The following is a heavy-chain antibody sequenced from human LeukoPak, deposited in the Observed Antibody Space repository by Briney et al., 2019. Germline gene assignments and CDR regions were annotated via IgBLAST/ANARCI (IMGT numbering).Heavy chain of an antibody. CDR1: GYTFTSYA. CDR3: ARDRPYYYDSSGYLTWDAFDI. D-gene: IGHD3-22*01. CDR2: IDTNTGNP. J-gene: IGHJ3*02. V-gene: IGHV7-4-1*02. Sequence: GASVKVSCKASGYTFTSYAMNWVRQAPGQGLEWMGWIDTNTGNPTYAQGFTGRFVFSFDTSVSTAYLQISSLKAEDTAVYYCARDRPYYYDSSGYLTWDAFDIWGQGTMVTVSS.